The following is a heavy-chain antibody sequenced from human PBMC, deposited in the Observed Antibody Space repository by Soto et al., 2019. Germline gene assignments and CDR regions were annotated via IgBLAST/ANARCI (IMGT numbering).Heavy chain of an antibody. CDR1: GFTFSGST. Sequence: GGSLRLSCATSGFTFSGSTIHWVRQASGKGLEWVGRTRSKTYSYATAYAASVKGRFTISRDDSQSTAYLQMNSLKTEDTAVYYCPRDYTGSYFWGQGTLVTVSS. CDR3: PRDYTGSYF. D-gene: IGHD1-26*01. V-gene: IGHV3-73*01. J-gene: IGHJ4*02. CDR2: TRSKTYSYAT.